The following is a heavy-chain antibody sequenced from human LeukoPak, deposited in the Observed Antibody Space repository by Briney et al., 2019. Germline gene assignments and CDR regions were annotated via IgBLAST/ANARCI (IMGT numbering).Heavy chain of an antibody. Sequence: SETLSLTCAVYGGSFSGFYWSWIRQPPGKGLEWIGEISHSGSSYYNPSLKSRVTISVDASRSQFSLKLSSVTAADTAVYYCARQGSGNYLSPVNYWGQGTLVTVSS. CDR1: GGSFSGFY. J-gene: IGHJ4*02. CDR2: ISHSGSS. D-gene: IGHD1-26*01. V-gene: IGHV4-34*01. CDR3: ARQGSGNYLSPVNY.